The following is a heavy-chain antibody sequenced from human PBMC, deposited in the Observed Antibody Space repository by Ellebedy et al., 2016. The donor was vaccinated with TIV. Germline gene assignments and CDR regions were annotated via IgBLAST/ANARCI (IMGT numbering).Heavy chain of an antibody. CDR1: GFTFSNHE. CDR3: ARGEDYYDRKGYYHALHDY. CDR2: ISSSGSTT. V-gene: IGHV3-48*03. Sequence: PGGSLRLSCAASGFTFSNHEMNWVRQAPGKGLEWVSYISSSGSTTYYTDSVKGRFSISSDNAKYSLYLQMNSLRDEDTAVYYCARGEDYYDRKGYYHALHDYWGQGTLVTVSS. J-gene: IGHJ4*02. D-gene: IGHD3-22*01.